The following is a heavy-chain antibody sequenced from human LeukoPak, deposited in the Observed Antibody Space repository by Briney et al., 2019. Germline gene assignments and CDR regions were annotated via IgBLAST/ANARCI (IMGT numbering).Heavy chain of an antibody. CDR3: ARDSSGYYRIFDY. J-gene: IGHJ4*02. D-gene: IGHD3-22*01. CDR1: GGSISSYY. V-gene: IGHV4-59*01. Sequence: SETLSLTCTVSGGSISSYYWSWIRQPPGKGLEWIGYIYYSGSTNYNPSLKSRVTISVDTSKNQFSLKLSSMTAADTAVYYCARDSSGYYRIFDYWGQGTLVTVSS. CDR2: IYYSGST.